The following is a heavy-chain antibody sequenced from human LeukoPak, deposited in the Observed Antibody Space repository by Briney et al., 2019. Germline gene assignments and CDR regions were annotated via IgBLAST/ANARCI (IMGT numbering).Heavy chain of an antibody. Sequence: SETLSLTCAVSGYSISNGYYWVWIRQPPGRGLEWICILYHSDSAYYNTSLRSRVSMSVDTSKNQFSLTLSFVTAADAAVYYCARQHDSYYYYYIDVWGSGTTVTVSS. V-gene: IGHV4-38-2*01. J-gene: IGHJ6*03. CDR2: LYHSDSA. CDR1: GYSISNGYY. CDR3: ARQHDSYYYYYIDV.